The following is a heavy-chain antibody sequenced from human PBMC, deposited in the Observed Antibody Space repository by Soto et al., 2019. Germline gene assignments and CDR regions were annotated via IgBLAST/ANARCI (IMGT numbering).Heavy chain of an antibody. CDR2: LNPSNGTT. D-gene: IGHD2-21*02. Sequence: QLHLVQSGAEVRKPGASVKVSCQASGYTFTSYYIHWVRQAPGEGLEWMGILNPSNGTTSVAAKFLGRVTMTRDTSTNAVDMELSSLRSDDTAVYYCARDGAYCGGDCFSRFDYWGQGTLVTVSS. V-gene: IGHV1-46*01. CDR1: GYTFTSYY. J-gene: IGHJ4*02. CDR3: ARDGAYCGGDCFSRFDY.